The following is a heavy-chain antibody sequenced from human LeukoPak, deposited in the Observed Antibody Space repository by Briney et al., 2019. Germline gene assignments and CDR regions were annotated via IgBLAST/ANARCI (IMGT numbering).Heavy chain of an antibody. CDR2: MNPNSGNT. V-gene: IGHV1-8*01. Sequence: ASVKVSCKASGYTFTSYDINWVRQATGQGLEWMGWMNPNSGNTGYAQKLQGRVTMTRNTSISTAYMELSSLRSEDTAVYYCARGQFRYYYGSGRRTRVGWFDPWGQGTLVTVSS. J-gene: IGHJ5*02. CDR3: ARGQFRYYYGSGRRTRVGWFDP. CDR1: GYTFTSYD. D-gene: IGHD3-10*01.